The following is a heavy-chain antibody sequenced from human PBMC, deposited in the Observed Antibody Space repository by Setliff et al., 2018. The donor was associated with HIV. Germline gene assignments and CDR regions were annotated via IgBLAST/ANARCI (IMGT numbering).Heavy chain of an antibody. V-gene: IGHV3-7*01. J-gene: IGHJ4*02. CDR3: ARGGTTSWNF. CDR1: GFNFTTDW. D-gene: IGHD4-17*01. CDR2: IKQDGSEK. Sequence: GGSLRLSCATSGFNFTTDWMSWVRQAPGKGLEWVANIKQDGSEKYYVDSVRGRFTISRDNANNSLYLQMNSLRLEDTAVYYCARGGTTSWNFWGQGTPVTVSS.